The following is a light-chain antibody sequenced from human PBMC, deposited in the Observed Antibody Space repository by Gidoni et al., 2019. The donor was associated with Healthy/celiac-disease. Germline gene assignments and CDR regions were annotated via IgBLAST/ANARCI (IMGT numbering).Light chain of an antibody. CDR1: QSISSY. CDR2: AAS. CDR3: QQRET. V-gene: IGKV1-39*01. Sequence: DIQMTQSPSSLSASVGDRVTITCRASQSISSYLNWYQQKPGKAPKLLIYAASSLQSGVPSRFSGSGSRTDFTLTISSLQPEDFATYYCQQRETFGPGTKVDIK. J-gene: IGKJ3*01.